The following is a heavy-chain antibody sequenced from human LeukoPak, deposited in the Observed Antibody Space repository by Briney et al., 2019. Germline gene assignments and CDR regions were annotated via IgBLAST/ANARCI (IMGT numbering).Heavy chain of an antibody. CDR2: FYGSGSA. CDR3: VRDVSQRRHFDY. V-gene: IGHV4-30-2*01. Sequence: SETLSLTCTVSGDSISSGAYYWSWIRQPPGKGLEWIGYFYGSGSASYNPSLKSRVTISVDRSNNQFSLKMGSVTAADTAVYYCVRDVSQRRHFDYWGQGTLVTVSS. D-gene: IGHD1-1*01. J-gene: IGHJ4*02. CDR1: GDSISSGAYY.